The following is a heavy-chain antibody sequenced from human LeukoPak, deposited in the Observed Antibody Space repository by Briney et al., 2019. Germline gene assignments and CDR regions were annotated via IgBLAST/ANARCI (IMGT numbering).Heavy chain of an antibody. Sequence: SQTLSLTCTISGDSVSSNSVTWNWIRQSPSRGLEWLGRTYYRSTWYNDYAVSVRGRITVNPDTSKNQFSLHLNSVTPEDTAVYYCARRLTQYDCFDPWGQGILVTVSS. V-gene: IGHV6-1*01. CDR2: TYYRSTWYN. CDR3: ARRLTQYDCFDP. CDR1: GDSVSSNSVT. J-gene: IGHJ5*02. D-gene: IGHD2-2*01.